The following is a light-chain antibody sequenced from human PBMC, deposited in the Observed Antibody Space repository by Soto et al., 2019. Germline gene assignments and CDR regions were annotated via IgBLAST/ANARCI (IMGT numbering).Light chain of an antibody. V-gene: IGLV2-8*01. CDR3: TSYAGGNNV. CDR2: VVN. Sequence: QSALTQPPSASGSPGQSVTISCTGTSSDVGGYNYVSWYQQYPGKVPNLMNYVVNKRTSGVPDRFSGSKSVNTASLTVSGLQAEDEAEYYCTSYAGGNNVFGTGTKLTVL. J-gene: IGLJ1*01. CDR1: SSDVGGYNY.